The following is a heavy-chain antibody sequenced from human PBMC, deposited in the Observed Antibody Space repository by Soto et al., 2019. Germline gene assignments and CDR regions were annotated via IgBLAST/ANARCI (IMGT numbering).Heavy chain of an antibody. J-gene: IGHJ3*01. CDR1: GFTFSRFV. Sequence: GQSLRLSCAASGFTFSRFVMNWVRQAPGKGLEWVSTVSPGGDVSHYTDSVKGRFTISRDNSRRTLHLQMDSLRGEYAAVYFCVSRAMSTTTNGGACDVWGQG. CDR3: VSRAMSTTTNGGACDV. CDR2: VSPGGDVS. V-gene: IGHV3-23*01. D-gene: IGHD5-18*01.